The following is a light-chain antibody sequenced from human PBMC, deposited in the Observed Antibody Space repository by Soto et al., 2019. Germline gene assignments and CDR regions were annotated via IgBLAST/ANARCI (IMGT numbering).Light chain of an antibody. J-gene: IGKJ5*01. V-gene: IGKV3-11*01. CDR3: QQRSNWPPIA. Sequence: EIVLTQSPATLSLSPGERANLSCRASQSVSSYLAWYQQKPGQAPRLLIYDASNRATGLPARFSGSGSGPDFTLTVRSLATEDFAVYYCQQRSNWPPIAFGQGTRLEIK. CDR2: DAS. CDR1: QSVSSY.